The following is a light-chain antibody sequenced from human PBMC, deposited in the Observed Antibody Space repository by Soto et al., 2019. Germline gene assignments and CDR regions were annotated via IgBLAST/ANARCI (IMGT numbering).Light chain of an antibody. J-gene: IGKJ2*01. V-gene: IGKV3-15*01. CDR3: QQYNNWPPANT. CDR1: QSVSSN. Sequence: EIVMTQSPATLSVSPGESATLSCRASQSVSSNLAWYQQKPGQAPRILIYGASTRATGFPARFSGSGSGTEFTLTISSLQSEDFAVYYCQQYNNWPPANTFGQGKKLEIK. CDR2: GAS.